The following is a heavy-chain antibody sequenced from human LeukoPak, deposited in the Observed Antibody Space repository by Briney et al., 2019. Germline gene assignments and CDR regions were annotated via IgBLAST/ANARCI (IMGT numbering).Heavy chain of an antibody. CDR3: ARVCSGGSSKTTYYDYVWGSYRYRENWFDP. D-gene: IGHD3-16*02. CDR1: GFTFSSYW. Sequence: GGSLRLSCAASGFTFSSYWMSWVRQAPGKGLEWVANIKQDGSEKYYVDSVKGRFTISRDNAKNSLYLQMNSLRAEDTAVYYCARVCSGGSSKTTYYDYVWGSYRYRENWFDPWGQGTLVTVSS. CDR2: IKQDGSEK. J-gene: IGHJ5*02. V-gene: IGHV3-7*01.